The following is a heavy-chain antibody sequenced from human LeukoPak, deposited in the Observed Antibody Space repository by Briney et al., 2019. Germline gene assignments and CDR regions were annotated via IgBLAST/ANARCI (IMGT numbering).Heavy chain of an antibody. Sequence: GGSLRLSCAASGFTFSSYSMNWVRQAPGKGLEWVSYISSSSSTIYYADSVKGRFTISRDNAKNSLYLQMNSLRAEDTAVYYCASTLNTAMVPYDAFDIWGQGTMVTVSS. CDR1: GFTFSSYS. CDR2: ISSSSSTI. V-gene: IGHV3-48*04. J-gene: IGHJ3*02. CDR3: ASTLNTAMVPYDAFDI. D-gene: IGHD5-18*01.